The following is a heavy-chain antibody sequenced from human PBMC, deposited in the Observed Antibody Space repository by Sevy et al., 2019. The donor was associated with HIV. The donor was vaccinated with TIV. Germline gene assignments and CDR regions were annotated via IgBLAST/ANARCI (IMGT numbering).Heavy chain of an antibody. CDR3: TTGTGSRWYNWFDP. V-gene: IGHV3-15*07. D-gene: IGHD2-15*01. Sequence: GGSLRLSCAASGFTFSNAWMNWVRQAPVKGLEWVGRIKSKTDGGTTDYAAPVKGRFTISRDDSKNTLYLQMNSLKTEDTAVYYCTTGTGSRWYNWFDPWGQGTLVTVSS. CDR1: GFTFSNAW. CDR2: IKSKTDGGTT. J-gene: IGHJ5*02.